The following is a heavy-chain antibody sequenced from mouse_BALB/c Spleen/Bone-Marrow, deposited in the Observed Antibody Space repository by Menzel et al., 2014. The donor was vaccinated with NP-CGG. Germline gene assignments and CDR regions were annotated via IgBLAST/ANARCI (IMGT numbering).Heavy chain of an antibody. CDR2: IYPGSGST. D-gene: IGHD2-2*01. Sequence: VQLQQSGAELVRPGASVKLSCKASGYTFTSYWIHWVKQRSGQGLEWIARIYPGSGSTYYNEKFEGKATLTADKSSSTAYMQLSSLKSEDSAVYFCASGVTTGWFVYWGQGTLVTVSA. CDR1: GYTFTSYW. CDR3: ASGVTTGWFVY. V-gene: IGHV1-76*01. J-gene: IGHJ3*01.